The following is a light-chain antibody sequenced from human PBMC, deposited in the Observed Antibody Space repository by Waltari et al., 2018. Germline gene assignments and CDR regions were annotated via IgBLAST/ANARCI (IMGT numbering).Light chain of an antibody. CDR2: DVS. J-gene: IGLJ1*01. Sequence: QSALTQPASVSGSPGQSITISCTGTASDVGRYEDVSWYQQHPGKVPKLMIYDVSNRPSGVSNRFSASKSANTASLTISGLQAEDEADYYCSSYSSSTSLVFGTGTKVTVL. CDR1: ASDVGRYED. V-gene: IGLV2-14*03. CDR3: SSYSSSTSLV.